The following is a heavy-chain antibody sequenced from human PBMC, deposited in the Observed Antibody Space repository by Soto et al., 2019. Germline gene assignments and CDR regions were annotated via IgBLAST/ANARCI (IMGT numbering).Heavy chain of an antibody. CDR1: GFTFSSYG. V-gene: IGHV3-33*06. Sequence: GGSLRLSCAASGFTFSSYGMHWVRQAPGKGLEWVAVIWSDGSNKYYADSVKGRFTISRDNSKNTLYLQMNSLRAEDTAVYYCAKHRRDGYKPLDYWGQGTLVTVSS. J-gene: IGHJ4*02. CDR2: IWSDGSNK. D-gene: IGHD5-12*01. CDR3: AKHRRDGYKPLDY.